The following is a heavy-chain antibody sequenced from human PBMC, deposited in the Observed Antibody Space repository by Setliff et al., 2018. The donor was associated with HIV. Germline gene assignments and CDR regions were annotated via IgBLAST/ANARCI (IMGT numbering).Heavy chain of an antibody. V-gene: IGHV4-31*02. CDR3: ARMGAARPLYYYGMDV. Sequence: PSETLSLTCSVFRGSLSSGGYYWSWIRQHPGKGLEWIGYSYHSGSPSYNPSLKSRTTISVDTSKNEFSLKLSSVTAADTAVYYCARMGAARPLYYYGMDVWGRGTTVTVPS. J-gene: IGHJ6*02. D-gene: IGHD6-6*01. CDR2: SYHSGSP. CDR1: RGSLSSGGYY.